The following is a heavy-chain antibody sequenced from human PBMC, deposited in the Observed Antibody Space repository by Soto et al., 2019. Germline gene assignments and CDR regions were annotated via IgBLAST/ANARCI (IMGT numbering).Heavy chain of an antibody. CDR3: VRELWGQSDP. CDR1: GGSISSSSYY. D-gene: IGHD2-21*01. Sequence: QLQLQESGPGLVKPSETLSLTCTVSGGSISSSSYYWAWIRQPPGQGLEWIGSINNSGKTYYKPSLKSRVTISVDTPKNQFSLSLTPVTAADTAVYYCVRELWGQSDPWGQGTLVTVSS. J-gene: IGHJ5*02. CDR2: INNSGKT. V-gene: IGHV4-39*01.